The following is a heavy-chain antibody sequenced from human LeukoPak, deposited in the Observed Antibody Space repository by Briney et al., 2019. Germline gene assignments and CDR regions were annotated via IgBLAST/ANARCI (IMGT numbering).Heavy chain of an antibody. CDR3: VRASVVVTVGAFDI. J-gene: IGHJ3*02. Sequence: GGSLRLSCAASGFTFSSYAMRWVRQAPGKGLEWVAVISYDGSNKYYADSVKGRFTISRDNSKNTLYLQMNSLRAEDTAVYYCVRASVVVTVGAFDIWGQGTMVTVSS. V-gene: IGHV3-30-3*01. CDR2: ISYDGSNK. D-gene: IGHD2-21*02. CDR1: GFTFSSYA.